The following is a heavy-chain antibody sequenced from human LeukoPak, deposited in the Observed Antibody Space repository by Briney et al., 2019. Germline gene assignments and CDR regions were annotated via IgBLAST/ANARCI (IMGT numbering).Heavy chain of an antibody. D-gene: IGHD3-3*01. CDR3: ARDREGYYDFWSGSLVAFDI. V-gene: IGHV1-2*02. J-gene: IGHJ3*02. CDR1: GYTFTVYY. CDR2: INPNSGGT. Sequence: GASVKVSCKASGYTFTVYYMHWVQQAPGQGLEWMGWINPNSGGTNYAQKFQGRVTMTRDTSISTAYMELSRLRSDDTAVYYCARDREGYYDFWSGSLVAFDIWGQGTMVTVSS.